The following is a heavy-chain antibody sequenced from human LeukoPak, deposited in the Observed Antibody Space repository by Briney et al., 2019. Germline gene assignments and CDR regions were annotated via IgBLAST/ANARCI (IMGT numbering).Heavy chain of an antibody. CDR1: GGSFSGYY. V-gene: IGHV4-34*01. J-gene: IGHJ6*02. Sequence: SETPSLTCAVYGGSFSGYYWSWIRQPPGKGLEWIGEINHSGSTNYNPSLKSRVTISVDTSKNQFSLKLSSVTAADTAVYYCARVFYYYGMDVWGQGTTVTVSS. CDR2: INHSGST. CDR3: ARVFYYYGMDV.